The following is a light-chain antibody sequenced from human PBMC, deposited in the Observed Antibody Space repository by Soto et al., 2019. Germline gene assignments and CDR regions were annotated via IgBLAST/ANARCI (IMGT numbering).Light chain of an antibody. V-gene: IGLV2-23*01. CDR2: EGT. J-gene: IGLJ1*01. CDR3: CSYAGGNIYV. Sequence: QSALTQPASVSGSPGQSITISCTGTDSDVGGYNYVSWYQQHPGKAPKLMIYEGTKRPSGVSNRFSGSKSGNTASLTISGLQAEDEADYFCCSYAGGNIYVFGIVTKLTVL. CDR1: DSDVGGYNY.